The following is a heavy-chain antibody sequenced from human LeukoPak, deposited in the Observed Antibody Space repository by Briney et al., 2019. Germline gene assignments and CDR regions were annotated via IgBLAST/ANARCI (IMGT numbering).Heavy chain of an antibody. CDR2: FDPEDGET. CDR1: GYTLTELS. Sequence: ASVKVSCKVSGYTLTELSMHWVRQAPGKGLEWMGGFDPEDGETFYAQKFQGRVTMTEDTSTDTAYMELSSLRSDDTAVYYCAMVRGLTDPLEYWGQGTLVTVSS. J-gene: IGHJ4*02. V-gene: IGHV1-24*01. CDR3: AMVRGLTDPLEY. D-gene: IGHD3-10*01.